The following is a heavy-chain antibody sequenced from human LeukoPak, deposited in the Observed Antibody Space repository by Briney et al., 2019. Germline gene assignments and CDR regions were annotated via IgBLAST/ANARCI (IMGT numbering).Heavy chain of an antibody. D-gene: IGHD5-24*01. V-gene: IGHV1-2*02. J-gene: IGHJ4*02. Sequence: ASVKVSCKAPGYTFTGYYMHWVRQAPGQGLEWMGWINPNSGGTNYAQKFQGRVTMTRDTSISTAYMELSRLRSDDAAVYYCARAGGDGYNYGFDYWGQGTLVTVSS. CDR3: ARAGGDGYNYGFDY. CDR2: INPNSGGT. CDR1: GYTFTGYY.